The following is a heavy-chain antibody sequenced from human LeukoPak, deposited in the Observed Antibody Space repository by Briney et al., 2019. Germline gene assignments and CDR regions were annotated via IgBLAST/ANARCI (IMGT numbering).Heavy chain of an antibody. V-gene: IGHV4-38-2*01. D-gene: IGHD5/OR15-5a*01. CDR2: IYYTGNT. CDR3: ASRRAYHVYAY. Sequence: SETLSLTCAVSGYSISSGYYWGWIRQPPGKGLEWIGSIYYTGNTYHNPSLKSRVTISVDTSKNQFSLKLSSVTAADTAVYYCASRRAYHVYAYWGQGTLVTVSS. CDR1: GYSISSGYY. J-gene: IGHJ4*02.